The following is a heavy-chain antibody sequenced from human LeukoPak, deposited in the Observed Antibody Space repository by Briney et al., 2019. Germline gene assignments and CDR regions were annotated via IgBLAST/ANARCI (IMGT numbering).Heavy chain of an antibody. V-gene: IGHV3-23*01. CDR3: AKVSGIFGGYYYYGMDV. Sequence: GGSLRLSCAASGFTFSSYAMSWVRQAPGKGLEWVSAISGSGGSTYYADSVKGRFTISRDNSKNTLYLQMNSLRAEDTAVYYCAKVSGIFGGYYYYGMDVWGQGTTVTVSS. CDR1: GFTFSSYA. D-gene: IGHD3-3*01. CDR2: ISGSGGST. J-gene: IGHJ6*02.